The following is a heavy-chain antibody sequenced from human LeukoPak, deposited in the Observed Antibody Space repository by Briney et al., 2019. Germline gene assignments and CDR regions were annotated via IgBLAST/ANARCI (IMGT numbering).Heavy chain of an antibody. D-gene: IGHD6-6*01. V-gene: IGHV3-30*18. CDR2: ISYDGSNK. CDR3: AKDRAARYFDY. Sequence: PGGSLRLSCAASGFTFSSYGMHWVRQAPGKGLEWVAVISYDGSNKYYADSVKGRFTISRDNSKNTLYLQMNSLRAEDTAVCYCAKDRAARYFDYWAREPWSPSPQ. J-gene: IGHJ4*02. CDR1: GFTFSSYG.